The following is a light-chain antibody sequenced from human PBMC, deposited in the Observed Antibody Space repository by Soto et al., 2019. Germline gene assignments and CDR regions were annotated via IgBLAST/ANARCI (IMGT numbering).Light chain of an antibody. V-gene: IGKV3-20*01. CDR1: QIIKTYY. CDR3: QFYGSSLIT. Sequence: IVLKQSPGTLSLSTGETATLSCKASQIIKTYYFGWYQQKPGQSPRLLIYGVYSRATGIPDRFSGSGSGTDFTLTISRLEPEDFAVYYCQFYGSSLITFGQGTRLEIK. CDR2: GVY. J-gene: IGKJ5*01.